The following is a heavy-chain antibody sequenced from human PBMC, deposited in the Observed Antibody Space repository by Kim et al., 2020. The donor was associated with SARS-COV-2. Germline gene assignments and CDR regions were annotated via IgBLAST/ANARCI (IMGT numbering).Heavy chain of an antibody. J-gene: IGHJ4*02. CDR2: ISYDGSNK. CDR3: ARDRGSYFDY. CDR1: GFTFSSYA. V-gene: IGHV3-30*04. Sequence: GGSLRLSCAASGFTFSSYAMHWVRQAPGKGLEWVAVISYDGSNKYYADSVKGRFTISRDNSKNTLYLQMNSLRAEDTAVYYCARDRGSYFDYWGQGTLVTVSS.